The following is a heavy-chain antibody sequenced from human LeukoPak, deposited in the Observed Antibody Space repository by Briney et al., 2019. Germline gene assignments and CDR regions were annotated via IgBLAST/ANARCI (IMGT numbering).Heavy chain of an antibody. J-gene: IGHJ4*02. CDR1: GGTFSSYA. Sequence: GASVKVSCKASGGTFSSYAISWVRQAPGQGLEWMGGIIPIFGTANYAQKFQGRVTITADESTSTAYMELSSLRSGDTAVYYCAREVWFGEYFDYWGQGTLVTVSS. D-gene: IGHD3-10*01. V-gene: IGHV1-69*13. CDR3: AREVWFGEYFDY. CDR2: IIPIFGTA.